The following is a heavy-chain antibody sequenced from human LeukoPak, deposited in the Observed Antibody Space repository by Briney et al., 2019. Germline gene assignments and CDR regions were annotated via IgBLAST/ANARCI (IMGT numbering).Heavy chain of an antibody. CDR3: ANGGWSTFFDV. V-gene: IGHV3-23*01. CDR2: SSGGST. J-gene: IGHJ3*01. CDR1: GFTFSSFV. Sequence: QPGGSLRLSCAASGFTFSSFVMSWVRQAPGKGLEWVSGSSGGSTYYADSVKGRFTISRDNSKNTLYLQMSSLRAEDTAVYYCANGGWSTFFDVWGQGTMVTVSS. D-gene: IGHD2-8*01.